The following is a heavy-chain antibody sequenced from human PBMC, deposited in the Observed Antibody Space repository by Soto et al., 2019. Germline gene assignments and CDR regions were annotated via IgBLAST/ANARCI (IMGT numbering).Heavy chain of an antibody. CDR2: ISYDGSNK. CDR3: ARDGPSQ. CDR1: GFTFSSYA. Sequence: QVQLVESGGGVVQPGRSLRLSCAASGFTFSSYAMHWVRQAPGKGLEWVAVISYDGSNKYYADSVKGRFTISRDNSKNTLYLQMNSLRAEDTAVYYCARDGPSQWGQGTLVTVSS. V-gene: IGHV3-30-3*01. J-gene: IGHJ4*02.